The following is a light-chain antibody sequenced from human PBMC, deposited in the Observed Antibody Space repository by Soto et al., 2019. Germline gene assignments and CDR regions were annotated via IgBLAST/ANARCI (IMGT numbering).Light chain of an antibody. CDR3: QQYGSSPLT. CDR1: QSVSSSY. J-gene: IGKJ4*01. V-gene: IGKV3-20*01. Sequence: EIVLTQSPGTLSLSPGERATLSCRASQSVSSSYLAWYQQKPGQAPRILIYGASSRATGIPDRFSGSGSGTAFTLTISRLEPEDFAVYYCQQYGSSPLTLGGGTKVDIK. CDR2: GAS.